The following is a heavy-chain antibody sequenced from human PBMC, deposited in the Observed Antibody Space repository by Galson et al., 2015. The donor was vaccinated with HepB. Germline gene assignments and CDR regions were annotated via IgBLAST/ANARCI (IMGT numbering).Heavy chain of an antibody. V-gene: IGHV3-23*01. CDR2: MSGSGDRK. Sequence: SLRLSCAASGLTFSSYAMSWVRQAPGKGLEWVSVMSGSGDRKYYADSVKGRFTISRDNSKNTLYLQMNSLRAEDTAVYYCAKDQEDGDYDFDYWGQGTLVTVSS. J-gene: IGHJ4*02. D-gene: IGHD4-17*01. CDR3: AKDQEDGDYDFDY. CDR1: GLTFSSYA.